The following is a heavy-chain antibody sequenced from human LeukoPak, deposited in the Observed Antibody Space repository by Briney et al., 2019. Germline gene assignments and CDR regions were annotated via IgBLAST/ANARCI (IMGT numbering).Heavy chain of an antibody. CDR3: AKNPALEGRYFDWLLTVFDP. J-gene: IGHJ5*02. V-gene: IGHV1-69*13. CDR2: IIPIFGTA. CDR1: GGTFSSYA. D-gene: IGHD3-9*01. Sequence: EASVKVSCKASGGTFSSYAISWVRQAPGQGLEWMGGIIPIFGTANYAQKFQGRVTITADESTSTAYMELSSLRSEDTAVYYCAKNPALEGRYFDWLLTVFDPWGQGTLVTVSS.